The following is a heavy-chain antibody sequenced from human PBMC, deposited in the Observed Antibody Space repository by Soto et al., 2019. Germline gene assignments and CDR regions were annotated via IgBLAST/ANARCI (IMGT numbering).Heavy chain of an antibody. D-gene: IGHD2-8*01. CDR1: GGSISSGGYS. CDR2: IYHSGST. Sequence: SETLSLTCAVSGGSISSGGYSWSWIRQPPGKGLEWIGYIYHSGSTYYNPSLKSRVTISVDRSKNQFSLKLSSVTAADTAVYYCARVTKTYYYGMDVWGQGTTATVSS. CDR3: ARVTKTYYYGMDV. J-gene: IGHJ6*02. V-gene: IGHV4-30-2*01.